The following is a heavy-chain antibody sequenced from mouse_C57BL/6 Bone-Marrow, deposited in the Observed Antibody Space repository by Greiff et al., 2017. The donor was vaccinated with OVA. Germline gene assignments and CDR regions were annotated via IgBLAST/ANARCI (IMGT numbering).Heavy chain of an antibody. CDR1: GYTFTSYW. Sequence: QVQLQQPGAELVRPGTSVKLSCKASGYTFTSYWMHWVKQRPGQGLEWIGVIDPSDSYTNYNQKLKGKATLTVDTSSSTAYMQLSSLTSEHSAVYYCARRDSCGSSYELDYWGHGTTLTVSS. J-gene: IGHJ2*01. CDR3: ARRDSCGSSYELDY. D-gene: IGHD1-1*01. CDR2: IDPSDSYT. V-gene: IGHV1-59*01.